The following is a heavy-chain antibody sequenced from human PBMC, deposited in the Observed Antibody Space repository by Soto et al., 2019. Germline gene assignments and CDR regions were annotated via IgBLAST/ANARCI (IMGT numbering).Heavy chain of an antibody. CDR3: ARANLGYCSGGSCYALDY. CDR2: ISAYNGNT. J-gene: IGHJ4*02. V-gene: IGHV1-18*01. Sequence: QVQLVQSGAEVKKPGASVKVSCKASGYTFTSYGISWVRQAPGQGLEWMGWISAYNGNTNYAQKIQGRVTMTTDTSTSTAYMELRSLRSDDTAVYYCARANLGYCSGGSCYALDYWGQGTLVTVSS. CDR1: GYTFTSYG. D-gene: IGHD2-15*01.